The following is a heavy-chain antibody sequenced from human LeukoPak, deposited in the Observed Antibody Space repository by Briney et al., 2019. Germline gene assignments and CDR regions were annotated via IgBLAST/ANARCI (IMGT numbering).Heavy chain of an antibody. CDR3: ARGWNILTGYYYFDY. V-gene: IGHV4-4*07. CDR2: IYTSGST. CDR1: GGSINNYY. D-gene: IGHD3-9*01. J-gene: IGHJ4*02. Sequence: PSETLSLTCTVSGGSINNYYWSWIRQPAGKGLEWIGRIYTSGSTNYNPSLKSRVTMSVDTSKNQFSLKLSSVTAADTAVYYCARGWNILTGYYYFDYWGQGTLVTVSS.